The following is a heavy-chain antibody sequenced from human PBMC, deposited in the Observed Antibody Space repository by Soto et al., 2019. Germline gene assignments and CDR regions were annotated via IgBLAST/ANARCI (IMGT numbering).Heavy chain of an antibody. CDR2: ISTTGETI. CDR1: EFTFTAYA. D-gene: IGHD2-21*01. V-gene: IGHV3-48*01. Sequence: GGSLRLSCIASEFTFTAYAMNWVRQAPGKGLEWISYISTTGETIYYADSVRGRFTISRDNAKNSLFLQMNSLRAEDTALYHCARGPISNDHYFDFWGQGAQVTVSS. CDR3: ARGPISNDHYFDF. J-gene: IGHJ4*02.